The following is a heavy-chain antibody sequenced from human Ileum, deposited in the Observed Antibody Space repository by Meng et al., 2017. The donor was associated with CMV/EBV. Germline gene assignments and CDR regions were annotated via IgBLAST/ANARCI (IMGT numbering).Heavy chain of an antibody. J-gene: IGHJ5*02. CDR1: GSFSGYY. V-gene: IGHV4-34*01. Sequence: GSFSGYYWSWLRQPPGKGLEWIGEINHSGSTNYNPSLKSRVTISVDTSKNQFSLKLSSVTAADTAVYYCARGSSKFFGVVIIKFDPWGQGTLVTVSS. CDR3: ARGSSKFFGVVIIKFDP. D-gene: IGHD3-3*01. CDR2: INHSGST.